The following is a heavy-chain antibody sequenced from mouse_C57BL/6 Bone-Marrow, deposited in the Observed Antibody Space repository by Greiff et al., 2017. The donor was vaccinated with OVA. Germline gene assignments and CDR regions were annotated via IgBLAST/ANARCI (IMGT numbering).Heavy chain of an antibody. D-gene: IGHD1-1*01. V-gene: IGHV1-82*01. Sequence: QVQLQQSGPELVKPGASVKISCKASGYAFSSSWMNWVKQRPGKGLEWIGRIYPGDGDTNYNGKFKGKATLTADKSSSTAYMQLSSLTSEDSAVYFVARDYGSSTWFAYWGQGTLVTVSA. J-gene: IGHJ3*01. CDR2: IYPGDGDT. CDR1: GYAFSSSW. CDR3: ARDYGSSTWFAY.